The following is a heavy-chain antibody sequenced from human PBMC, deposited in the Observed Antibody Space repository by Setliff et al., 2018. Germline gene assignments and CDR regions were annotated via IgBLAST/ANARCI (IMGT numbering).Heavy chain of an antibody. D-gene: IGHD5-12*01. J-gene: IGHJ4*02. CDR1: GESFSGYH. CDR2: SNHGGST. CDR3: ARVGGLLVATMPFDY. Sequence: PSETLSLTCSVYGESFSGYHWSWIRQTPGKGLEWIGESNHGGSTSYHPSLKSRLTMSVDTSKNHFSLKLSSLTAADTAVYYCARVGGLLVATMPFDYWGQGTLVTVPQ. V-gene: IGHV4-34*01.